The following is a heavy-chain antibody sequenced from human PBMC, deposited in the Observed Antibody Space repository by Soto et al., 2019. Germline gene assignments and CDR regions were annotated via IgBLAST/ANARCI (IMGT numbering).Heavy chain of an antibody. Sequence: PSETLSLTCTVSCGSISSGAYYWSWIRQHPGKGLDWIGYIYYSGSTYYNPSLRSRVTISVDTSKNQFSLQLSSVTAADTAVYYCARDPRYSGYGPHYYGMGVWGQGTTVNVSS. CDR3: ARDPRYSGYGPHYYGMGV. J-gene: IGHJ6*02. CDR2: IYYSGST. V-gene: IGHV4-31*03. D-gene: IGHD5-12*01. CDR1: CGSISSGAYY.